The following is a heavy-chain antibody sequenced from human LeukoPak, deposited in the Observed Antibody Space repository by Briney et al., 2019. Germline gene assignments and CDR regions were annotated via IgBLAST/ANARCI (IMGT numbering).Heavy chain of an antibody. D-gene: IGHD1-20*01. CDR2: ISHSGSV. J-gene: IGHJ3*02. CDR1: GGSISTYY. Sequence: SETLSLTCTVSGGSISTYYWNWIRQPPGKGLEWIGYISHSGSVNYNPSLKSRVTISEDTSKKQFSLKLSSLTAADTAVYYCARDLGGINWDAFDIWGQGTMVTVSS. CDR3: ARDLGGINWDAFDI. V-gene: IGHV4-59*01.